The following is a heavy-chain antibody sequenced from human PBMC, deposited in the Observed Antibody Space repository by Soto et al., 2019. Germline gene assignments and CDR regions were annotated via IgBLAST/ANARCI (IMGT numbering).Heavy chain of an antibody. Sequence: GASVKVSCKASGYTFTSYGISWVRQAPGQGLEWMGWISAYNGNTNYAQKLQGRVTMTTDTSTSTAYMELRSLRSDDTAVYYCARDRRYNRHQLLAYCGQGTLVTVSS. J-gene: IGHJ4*02. V-gene: IGHV1-18*01. D-gene: IGHD1-20*01. CDR1: GYTFTSYG. CDR2: ISAYNGNT. CDR3: ARDRRYNRHQLLAY.